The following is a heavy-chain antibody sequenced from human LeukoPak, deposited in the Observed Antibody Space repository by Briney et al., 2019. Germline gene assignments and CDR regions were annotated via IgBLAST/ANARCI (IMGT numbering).Heavy chain of an antibody. Sequence: GGSLRLSCAASGFTFDSYAIHWVRQAPGKGLEWVAVISYDGSNKYYADSVKGRFTISRDNSKNTLYLQMNSLRAEDTAVYYCANGPNDYGDYLVTAAEYYFDYWGQGTLVTVSS. V-gene: IGHV3-30*04. CDR1: GFTFDSYA. CDR2: ISYDGSNK. CDR3: ANGPNDYGDYLVTAAEYYFDY. J-gene: IGHJ4*02. D-gene: IGHD4-17*01.